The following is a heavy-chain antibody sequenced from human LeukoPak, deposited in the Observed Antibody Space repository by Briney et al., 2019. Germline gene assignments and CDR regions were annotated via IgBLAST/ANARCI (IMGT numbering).Heavy chain of an antibody. CDR1: GGIFSSYS. V-gene: IGHV1-69*04. Sequence: ASVKVSCKASGGIFSSYSISWVRQAPGQGPEWLGSITPNLALTDYAQMFRGRVTHNADKSTGTVYMELGSLTSEDTAAYYCARDSALRCRSTSCYFDYWGQGTLVTVPS. CDR2: ITPNLALT. CDR3: ARDSALRCRSTSCYFDY. D-gene: IGHD2-2*01. J-gene: IGHJ4*02.